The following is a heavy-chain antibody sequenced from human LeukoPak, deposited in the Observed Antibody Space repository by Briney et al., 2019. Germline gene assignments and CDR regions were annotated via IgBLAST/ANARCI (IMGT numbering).Heavy chain of an antibody. Sequence: ASVKVSCKASGYTFTGYYMHWVRQAPGQGLEWMGRINPNSGGTNYAQKFQGRVTMTRDTSISTAYMELSRLRSDDTAVYYCARPFEVGATPYNCFDPWGQGTLVTVSS. V-gene: IGHV1-2*06. CDR1: GYTFTGYY. CDR3: ARPFEVGATPYNCFDP. D-gene: IGHD1-26*01. CDR2: INPNSGGT. J-gene: IGHJ5*02.